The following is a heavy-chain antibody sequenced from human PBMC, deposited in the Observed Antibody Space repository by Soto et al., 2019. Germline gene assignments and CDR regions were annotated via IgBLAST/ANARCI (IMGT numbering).Heavy chain of an antibody. D-gene: IGHD2-15*01. J-gene: IGHJ5*02. CDR2: ISDRGST. V-gene: IGHV4-59*01. CDR3: ARGEGYCSGANCYSYNWFDP. Sequence: SETLSLTCTVSGGSISGYYWSWIRQPPGKGLEWIGYISDRGSTNYNPSLKSRVTISVDTSQNQFSVKLSSVTAADTALYYCARGEGYCSGANCYSYNWFDPWGQGTLVTVS. CDR1: GGSISGYY.